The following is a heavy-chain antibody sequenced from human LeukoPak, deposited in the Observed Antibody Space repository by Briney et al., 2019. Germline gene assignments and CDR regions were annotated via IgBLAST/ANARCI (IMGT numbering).Heavy chain of an antibody. D-gene: IGHD3-22*01. J-gene: IGHJ4*02. CDR3: ALVKWAYYDSSGQKPLFDY. V-gene: IGHV1-2*02. Sequence: ASVKVSCKASGYTFTGYYMHWVRQAPGQGLEWMGWINPNSGGTNYAQKFQGRVTMTRDTSISTAYMELSRLRSDDTAVCYCALVKWAYYDSSGQKPLFDYWGQGTLVTVSS. CDR1: GYTFTGYY. CDR2: INPNSGGT.